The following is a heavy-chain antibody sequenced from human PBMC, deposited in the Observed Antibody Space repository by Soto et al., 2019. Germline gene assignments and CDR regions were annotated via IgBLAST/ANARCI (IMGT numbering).Heavy chain of an antibody. CDR3: ARDGDGDYPGDY. D-gene: IGHD4-17*01. CDR2: ITNDGRST. J-gene: IGHJ4*02. V-gene: IGHV3-74*01. Sequence: EVQLVESGGGLVQPGESLRLSCAASGFTFSRYWMHWVRQGPGKGLVWVARITNDGRSTGYADSVKGRFTISRDNAKNTLYLQINSLRAEDTAVYYCARDGDGDYPGDYWGQGTLVTVSS. CDR1: GFTFSRYW.